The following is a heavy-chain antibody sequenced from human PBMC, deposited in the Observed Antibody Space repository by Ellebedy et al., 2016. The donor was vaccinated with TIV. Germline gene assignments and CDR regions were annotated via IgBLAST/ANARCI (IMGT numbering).Heavy chain of an antibody. CDR2: INQDGSDK. CDR1: GFTFSHYF. J-gene: IGHJ5*02. V-gene: IGHV3-7*01. CDR3: ATSASHSWKT. Sequence: GESLKISCAASGFTFSHYFMHWVRQAPGKGLEWVANINQDGSDKYYVDSLRGRFTISRDNAESSLFLQMTSLRVEDTAVYYCATSASHSWKTWGQGTLVTVSS. D-gene: IGHD1-1*01.